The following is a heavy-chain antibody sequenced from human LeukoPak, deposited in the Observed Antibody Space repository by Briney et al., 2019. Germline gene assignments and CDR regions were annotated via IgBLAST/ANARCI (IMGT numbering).Heavy chain of an antibody. CDR3: AKGSYWSTYLGFDP. J-gene: IGHJ5*02. CDR1: GSMFNSYG. Sequence: GGSLRLSCAASGSMFNSYGMSWVRQAPGKGLEWVSSISGCGDNTYYTDSVKGRFTISRDNSKNTLFLQMNSLRAEDTAIYYCAKGSYWSTYLGFDPWGQGTLVTVSS. V-gene: IGHV3-23*01. D-gene: IGHD5-18*01. CDR2: ISGCGDNT.